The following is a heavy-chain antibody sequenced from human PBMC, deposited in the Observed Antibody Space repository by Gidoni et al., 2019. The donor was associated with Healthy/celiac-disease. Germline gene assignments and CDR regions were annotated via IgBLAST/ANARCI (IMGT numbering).Heavy chain of an antibody. CDR1: GGSIRSGGYY. Sequence: QVQLQESGPGLVKPSQTLSLTCTVSGGSIRSGGYYWLWIRQHPGKGLELIGYINDSGRTYYNPSLKGRVTISVDTSKNQFSLKLSSVTAADTAVYYWARDQRVGQYYYGSGSYNWFDPWGQGTLVTVSS. D-gene: IGHD3-10*01. CDR3: ARDQRVGQYYYGSGSYNWFDP. J-gene: IGHJ5*02. V-gene: IGHV4-31*03. CDR2: INDSGRT.